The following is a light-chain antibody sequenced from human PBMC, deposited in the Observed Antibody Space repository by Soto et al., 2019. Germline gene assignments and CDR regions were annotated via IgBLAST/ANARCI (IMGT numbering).Light chain of an antibody. J-gene: IGLJ1*01. V-gene: IGLV1-40*01. CDR3: QSYDSSLSGYV. CDR2: GNS. Sequence: VLTQPPSVSGAPGQRVTLSCTGSSSNIGAGYDVHWYQQLPGTAPKLLIYGNSNRPSGVPDRFSGSKSGTSASLAITGLQAEDEADYYCQSYDSSLSGYVFGTGTQLTVL. CDR1: SSNIGAGYD.